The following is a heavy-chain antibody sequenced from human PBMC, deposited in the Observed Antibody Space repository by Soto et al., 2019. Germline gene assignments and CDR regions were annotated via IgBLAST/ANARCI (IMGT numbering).Heavy chain of an antibody. Sequence: GGSLRLSCAASGFTFSSYWMHWVRQAPGKGLVWVAHINTDGSSIAYADSVKGRFTISRDNAKNTLYLQMNSLSAEDTAVYSCVRAPFDYWGQGTLVTVSS. CDR2: INTDGSSI. V-gene: IGHV3-74*01. CDR1: GFTFSSYW. CDR3: VRAPFDY. J-gene: IGHJ4*02.